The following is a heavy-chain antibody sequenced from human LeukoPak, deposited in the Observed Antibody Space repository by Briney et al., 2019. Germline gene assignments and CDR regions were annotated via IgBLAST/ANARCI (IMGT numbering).Heavy chain of an antibody. CDR1: GFTFSRYT. Sequence: GGSLRHSCAASGFTFSRYTMNWVRQAPGKGLEWVSSISSSSDYIYYADSVNGRFTISRDNARNSLYLHMNSLRDEDTALYYCARDSQAYFDGSGSFHGVAFDIWGQGAMVTVSS. V-gene: IGHV3-21*01. CDR2: ISSSSDYI. J-gene: IGHJ3*02. CDR3: ARDSQAYFDGSGSFHGVAFDI. D-gene: IGHD3-22*01.